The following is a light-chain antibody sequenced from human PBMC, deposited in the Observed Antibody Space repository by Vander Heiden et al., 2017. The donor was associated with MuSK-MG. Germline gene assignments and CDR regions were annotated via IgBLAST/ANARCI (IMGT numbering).Light chain of an antibody. Sequence: EIVLTQSPGTLSFSPGERATLSCRASQSVRNNFLAWYQQRPGQPPRLLIYGASSRATGIPDRISGSGSGTDFTLTISRLEPEDFAVYYCQQDGNSPVTFGQGTRLEIK. J-gene: IGKJ5*01. CDR3: QQDGNSPVT. V-gene: IGKV3-20*01. CDR1: QSVRNNF. CDR2: GAS.